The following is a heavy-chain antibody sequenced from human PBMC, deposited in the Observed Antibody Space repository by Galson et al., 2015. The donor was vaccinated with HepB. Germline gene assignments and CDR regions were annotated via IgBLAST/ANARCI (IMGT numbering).Heavy chain of an antibody. CDR2: IVVGSGNT. CDR1: GFTFTSSA. V-gene: IGHV1-58*02. J-gene: IGHJ6*02. D-gene: IGHD3-10*01. Sequence: SVKVSCKASGFTFTSSAMQWVRQARGQRLEWIGWIVVGSGNTNYAQKFQERVTITRDMSTSTAYMELSSLRSEDTAVYYCAAEPRGDYYYGMDVWGQGTTVTVSS. CDR3: AAEPRGDYYYGMDV.